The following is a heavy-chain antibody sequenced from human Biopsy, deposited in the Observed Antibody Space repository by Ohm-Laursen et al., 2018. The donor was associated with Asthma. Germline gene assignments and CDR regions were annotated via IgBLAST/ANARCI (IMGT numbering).Heavy chain of an antibody. D-gene: IGHD3-3*01. Sequence: SLRLSCAASGFSFNSYGMHWVRQTPGKGLEWVAVMSFDGRQTYYADSVKGRFTISRDNSKNTLYLQMNSLRAEDTAVYYCAKERYYDFWSGYPIWGQGTMVTVSS. J-gene: IGHJ3*02. CDR2: MSFDGRQT. V-gene: IGHV3-30*18. CDR1: GFSFNSYG. CDR3: AKERYYDFWSGYPI.